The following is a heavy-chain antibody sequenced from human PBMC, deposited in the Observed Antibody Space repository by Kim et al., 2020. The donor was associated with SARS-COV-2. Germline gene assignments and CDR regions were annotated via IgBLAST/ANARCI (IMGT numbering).Heavy chain of an antibody. V-gene: IGHV1-46*01. CDR3: ARSREEGIGGDVLLWFGELRGPYVDY. Sequence: ASVKVSCKASGYTFTSYYMHWVRQAPGQGLEWMGIINPSGGSTSYAQKFQGRVTMTRDTSTSTVYMELSSLRSEDTAVYYCARSREEGIGGDVLLWFGELRGPYVDYWGQGTLVTVSS. D-gene: IGHD3-10*01. J-gene: IGHJ4*02. CDR1: GYTFTSYY. CDR2: INPSGGST.